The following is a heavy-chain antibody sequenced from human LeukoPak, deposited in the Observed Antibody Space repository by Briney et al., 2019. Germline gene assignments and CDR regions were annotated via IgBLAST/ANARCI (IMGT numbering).Heavy chain of an antibody. CDR3: ARGLYDSSGYWLAGWFDP. D-gene: IGHD3-22*01. V-gene: IGHV4-4*07. J-gene: IGHJ5*02. CDR2: IYTSGST. CDR1: GGSISSYY. Sequence: SETLSLTCTVSGGSISSYYWSWIRQPPGKGLEWIGRIYTSGSTNYNPSLKSRVTMSVDTSKNQFSQKLSSVTAADTAVYYCARGLYDSSGYWLAGWFDPWGQGTLVTVSS.